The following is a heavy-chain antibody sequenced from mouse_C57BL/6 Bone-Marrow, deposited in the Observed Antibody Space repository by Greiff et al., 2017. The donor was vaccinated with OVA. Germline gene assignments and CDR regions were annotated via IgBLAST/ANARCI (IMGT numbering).Heavy chain of an antibody. CDR3: AREGYYYGSRGYAMDY. CDR1: GYTFTSYW. D-gene: IGHD1-1*01. J-gene: IGHJ4*01. Sequence: QVQLQQSGAELVRPGTSVKLSCKASGYTFTSYWMHWVKQRPGQGLEWIGVIDPSDSYTNYNQKFKGKATLTVDTSSSTAYMQLSRLTSEDSAVYYCAREGYYYGSRGYAMDYWGQGTSVTVSS. CDR2: IDPSDSYT. V-gene: IGHV1-59*01.